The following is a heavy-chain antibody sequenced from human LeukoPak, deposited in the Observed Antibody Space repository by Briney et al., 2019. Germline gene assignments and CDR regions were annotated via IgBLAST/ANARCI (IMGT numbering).Heavy chain of an antibody. CDR2: ISGSGDST. CDR1: GFTFSSYA. V-gene: IGHV3-23*01. Sequence: GGSLRLSCAASGFTFSSYAMSWVRQAPGKGLEWVSAISGSGDSTYYADSVKGRFTISRDNSKNTLYLQMNSLRAEDTAVYYCANFGCSSTSCLDYWGQGTLVTVSS. J-gene: IGHJ4*02. D-gene: IGHD2-2*01. CDR3: ANFGCSSTSCLDY.